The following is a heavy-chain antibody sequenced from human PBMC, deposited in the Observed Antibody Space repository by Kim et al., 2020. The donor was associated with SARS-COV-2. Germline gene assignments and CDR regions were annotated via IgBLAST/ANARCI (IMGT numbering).Heavy chain of an antibody. CDR3: AKGERYSSSPYYYYMDV. Sequence: GGSLRLSCAASGFSFSGYAMTWVRQAPGRGLEWVSTNIFKDGDTYYADSVKGRFTISRDNSKRTLYLQLNSLRVDDTDIYYCAKGERYSSSPYYYYMDVWGKGTTVIVSS. J-gene: IGHJ6*03. CDR2: NIFKDGDT. V-gene: IGHV3-23*01. CDR1: GFSFSGYA. D-gene: IGHD6-6*01.